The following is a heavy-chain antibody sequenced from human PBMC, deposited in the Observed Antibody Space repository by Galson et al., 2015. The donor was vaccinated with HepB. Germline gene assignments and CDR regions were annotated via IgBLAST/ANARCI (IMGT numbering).Heavy chain of an antibody. Sequence: SLRLSCAASGFTFSSYSMNWVRQAPGKGLEWVSYISSSSSTIYYADSVKGRFTISRDNAKNSLYLQMNSLRAEDTAVYYCARYYDSYFDYWGQGTLVTVSS. CDR2: ISSSSSTI. CDR3: ARYYDSYFDY. V-gene: IGHV3-48*04. D-gene: IGHD3-22*01. CDR1: GFTFSSYS. J-gene: IGHJ4*02.